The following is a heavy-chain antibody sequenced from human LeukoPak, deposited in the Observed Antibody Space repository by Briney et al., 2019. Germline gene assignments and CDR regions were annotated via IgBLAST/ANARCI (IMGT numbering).Heavy chain of an antibody. CDR3: ARQGYCSSTSCYKGGGSYFDY. Sequence: PSETLSHTCAVSGYSISSGYYWGWIRQPPGKGLEWIGSIYHSGSTYYNPSLKSRVTISVDTSTNQFSLKLSSVTAADTAVYYCARQGYCSSTSCYKGGGSYFDYWGQGTLVTVSS. V-gene: IGHV4-38-2*01. J-gene: IGHJ4*02. D-gene: IGHD2-2*02. CDR2: IYHSGST. CDR1: GYSISSGYY.